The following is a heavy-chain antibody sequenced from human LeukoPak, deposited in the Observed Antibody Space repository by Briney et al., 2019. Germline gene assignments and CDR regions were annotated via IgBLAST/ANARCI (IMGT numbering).Heavy chain of an antibody. V-gene: IGHV1-18*01. Sequence: RASVKVSCKASGYTFTSYGISWVRQAPGQGLEWMGWISAYNGNTNYAQKLQGRVTMTTDTSTSTAYMELRSLRSDDTAVYYCARVGFLEWLYYMDVWGKGTTVTVSS. CDR3: ARVGFLEWLYYMDV. CDR2: ISAYNGNT. CDR1: GYTFTSYG. D-gene: IGHD3-3*01. J-gene: IGHJ6*03.